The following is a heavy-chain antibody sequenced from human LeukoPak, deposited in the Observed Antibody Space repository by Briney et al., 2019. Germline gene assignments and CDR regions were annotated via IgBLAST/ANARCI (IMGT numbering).Heavy chain of an antibody. Sequence: GGSLRLSCAAFGFTFSNFAMIWVRQAPGKGLEWVSAISSSSNYIYYADSVKGRFTISRDNAKKSLYLQMNSLRAEDTAVYYCARGLPGIAVAGGFDYWGQGTLVTVSS. CDR2: ISSSSNYI. D-gene: IGHD6-19*01. J-gene: IGHJ4*02. CDR1: GFTFSNFA. V-gene: IGHV3-21*01. CDR3: ARGLPGIAVAGGFDY.